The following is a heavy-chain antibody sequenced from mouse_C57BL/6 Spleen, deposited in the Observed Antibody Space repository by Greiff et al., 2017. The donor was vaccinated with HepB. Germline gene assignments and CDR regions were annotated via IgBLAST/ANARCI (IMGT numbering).Heavy chain of an antibody. J-gene: IGHJ2*01. V-gene: IGHV5-17*01. D-gene: IGHD4-1*01. CDR3: ARYWALYYFDY. CDR1: GFTFSDYG. CDR2: ISSGSSTM. Sequence: EVKVEESGGGLVKPGGSLKLSCAASGFTFSDYGMHWVRQAPEKGLEWVAYISSGSSTMYYADTVKGRFTISRDNAKNTLFLQMTSLRSEDTAMYYCARYWALYYFDYWGQGTTLTVSS.